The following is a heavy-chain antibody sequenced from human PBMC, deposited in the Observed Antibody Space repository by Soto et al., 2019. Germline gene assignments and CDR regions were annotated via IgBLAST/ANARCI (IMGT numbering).Heavy chain of an antibody. V-gene: IGHV3-53*02. D-gene: IGHD2-8*01. CDR3: ARERDGHNPNWFDL. Sequence: EVQVVETGGGLIQPGGSLRLSCAVSGFTVSSNYMSWVRQPPGKGPEWVSDIYSGGSTYYADSVKGRFTISRDNSKNTLYLQMNSLRAEDTAVYYCARERDGHNPNWFDLRGQGTLVTVSS. CDR1: GFTVSSNY. CDR2: IYSGGST. J-gene: IGHJ5*02.